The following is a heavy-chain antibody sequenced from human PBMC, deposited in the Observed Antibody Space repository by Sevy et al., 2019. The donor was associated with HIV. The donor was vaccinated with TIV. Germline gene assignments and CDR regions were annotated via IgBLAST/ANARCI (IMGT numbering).Heavy chain of an antibody. CDR1: GFSLSDHY. V-gene: IGHV3-72*01. CDR3: IRPLVGATRGFEY. J-gene: IGHJ4*02. CDR2: TRNKVNSYTT. Sequence: GGSLRLSCAASGFSLSDHYMDWGRQAPGKGLEWIGRTRNKVNSYTTEYASSVKGRFTISRDDSKNSLYLEMNSLKTEDTAVYYCIRPLVGATRGFEYWGQGTLVTVSS. D-gene: IGHD1-26*01.